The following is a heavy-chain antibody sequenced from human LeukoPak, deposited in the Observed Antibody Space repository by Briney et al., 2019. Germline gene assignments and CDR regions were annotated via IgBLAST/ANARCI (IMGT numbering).Heavy chain of an antibody. CDR2: ISGSGAFI. J-gene: IGHJ3*02. Sequence: GGSLRLSCAASGITLSTYVMSWVRQAPGKGLEWVSGISGSGAFIYDADSMRGRFTISRDNSKNTLYLQMNSLTAEDTAVYYCANSGNWKRAFDIWGQGTMVTVSS. CDR1: GITLSTYV. CDR3: ANSGNWKRAFDI. D-gene: IGHD1-20*01. V-gene: IGHV3-23*01.